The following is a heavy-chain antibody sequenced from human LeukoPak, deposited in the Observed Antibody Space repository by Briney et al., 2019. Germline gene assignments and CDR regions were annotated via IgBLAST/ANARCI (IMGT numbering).Heavy chain of an antibody. J-gene: IGHJ4*02. CDR3: AKGSLGSWYYFDY. V-gene: IGHV3-33*06. Sequence: GGSLRLSCAASGFTLSTYSMNWVRQAPGKGLEWVAVIWYDGSKKFYADSVKGRFTIFRDNSKNTLYLQMNSLRAEDTAVYYCAKGSLGSWYYFDYWGQGTLVTVSS. D-gene: IGHD6-13*01. CDR2: IWYDGSKK. CDR1: GFTLSTYS.